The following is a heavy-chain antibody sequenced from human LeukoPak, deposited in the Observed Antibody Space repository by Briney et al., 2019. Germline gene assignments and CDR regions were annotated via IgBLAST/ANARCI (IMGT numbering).Heavy chain of an antibody. CDR1: GYTFTSYD. V-gene: IGHV1-8*01. CDR3: ARGGGDAFDI. Sequence: ASVKVSCKASGYTFTSYDINWVRQATGQGLGWMGWMNPNSGNTGYAQKFQGRVTITADESTSTAYMELSSLRSEDTAVYYCARGGGDAFDIWGQGTMVTVSS. J-gene: IGHJ3*02. CDR2: MNPNSGNT. D-gene: IGHD3-10*01.